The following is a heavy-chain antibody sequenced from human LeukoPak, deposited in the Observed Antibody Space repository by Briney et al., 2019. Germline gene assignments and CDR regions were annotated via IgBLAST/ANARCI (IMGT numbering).Heavy chain of an antibody. Sequence: GSSVKVSCKASGGTFSSYAISWVRQAPGQGLEWMGWISAYNGNTNYAQKLQGRVTMTTDTSTSTAYMELRSLRSDDTAVYYCAREYSSSWYGWDEQFDPWGQGTLVTVSS. J-gene: IGHJ5*02. CDR1: GGTFSSYA. CDR3: AREYSSSWYGWDEQFDP. D-gene: IGHD6-13*01. V-gene: IGHV1-18*01. CDR2: ISAYNGNT.